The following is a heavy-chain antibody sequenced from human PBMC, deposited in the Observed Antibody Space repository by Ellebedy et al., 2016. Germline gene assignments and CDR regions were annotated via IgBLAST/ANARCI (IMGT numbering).Heavy chain of an antibody. CDR1: GFTFSSYA. CDR3: AKESYSSSWFPSFGY. J-gene: IGHJ4*02. V-gene: IGHV3-23*01. Sequence: GESLKISXAASGFTFSSYAMSWVRQAPGKGLEWVSAISGSGGSTYYADSVKGRFTISRDNSKNTLYLQMNSLRAEDTAVYYCAKESYSSSWFPSFGYWGQGTLVTVSS. D-gene: IGHD6-13*01. CDR2: ISGSGGST.